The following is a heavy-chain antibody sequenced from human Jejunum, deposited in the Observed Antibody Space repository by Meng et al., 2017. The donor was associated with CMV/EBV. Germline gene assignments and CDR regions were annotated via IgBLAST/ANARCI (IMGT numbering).Heavy chain of an antibody. CDR2: LQYDGSNE. J-gene: IGHJ2*01. D-gene: IGHD6-13*01. CDR1: FSFSAYA. Sequence: FSFSAYALHWVRQAPGKGLEWVSVLQYDGSNENYADSVKGRFTISRDNPKNTLYLQMNSLRPEDTAIYYCARDRGSGSRWYWHFDLWGRGTLVTVSS. V-gene: IGHV3-30*04. CDR3: ARDRGSGSRWYWHFDL.